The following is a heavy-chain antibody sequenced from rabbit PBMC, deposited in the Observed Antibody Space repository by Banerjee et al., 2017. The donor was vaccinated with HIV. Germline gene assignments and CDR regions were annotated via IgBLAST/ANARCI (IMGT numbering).Heavy chain of an antibody. D-gene: IGHD4-2*01. Sequence: QSLEESGGGLVKPEGSLTLTCKASGFDLSTYYFICWVRQAPGKGLEWIGCIYTGSGSTYYASWAKGRFTISKTSSTTVTLQMTSLTAADTATYFCARGFMPINLWGQGTLVTVS. CDR1: GFDLSTYYF. CDR3: ARGFMPINL. J-gene: IGHJ4*01. V-gene: IGHV1S40*01. CDR2: IYTGSGST.